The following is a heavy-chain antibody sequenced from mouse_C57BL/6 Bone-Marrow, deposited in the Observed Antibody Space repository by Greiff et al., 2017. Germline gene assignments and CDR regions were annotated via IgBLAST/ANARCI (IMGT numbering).Heavy chain of an antibody. CDR2: IDPEDGDT. J-gene: IGHJ4*01. CDR1: GFNIKDYY. Sequence: VQLQQSGAELVRPGASVKLSCTASGFNIKDYYMHWVKQRPEQGLEWIGRIDPEDGDTEYAPKFQGKATMTADTSSNTAYLQLSILTSEDTAVYYCTHYYGSSPQSMDYWGQGTSVTVSS. D-gene: IGHD1-1*01. CDR3: THYYGSSPQSMDY. V-gene: IGHV14-1*01.